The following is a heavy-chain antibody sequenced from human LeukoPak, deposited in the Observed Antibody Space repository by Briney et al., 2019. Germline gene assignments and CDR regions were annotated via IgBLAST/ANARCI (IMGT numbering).Heavy chain of an antibody. CDR3: ARDLGKARGAHPFDP. V-gene: IGHV1-69*01. Sequence: SVKVSCKASGGTFSSYAISWVRQAPGQGLEWMGGIIPIFDTANYAQKFQGRVTITADESTSTAYMELSSLRSEDTAVYYCARDLGKARGAHPFDPWGQGTLVTVSS. CDR1: GGTFSSYA. D-gene: IGHD3-10*01. J-gene: IGHJ5*02. CDR2: IIPIFDTA.